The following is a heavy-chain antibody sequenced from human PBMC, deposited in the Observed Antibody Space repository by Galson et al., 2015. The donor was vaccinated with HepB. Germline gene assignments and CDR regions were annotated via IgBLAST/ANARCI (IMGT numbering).Heavy chain of an antibody. Sequence: ETLSLTCAVYGGSLSGYYWSWIRQPPVKGLEWIGEINHSGSTNYNPSLKSRVTISVDTSKNQFSLKLSSVTAADTAVYYCARATVTTLRNFDYWGQGTLVTVSS. CDR3: ARATVTTLRNFDY. V-gene: IGHV4-34*01. D-gene: IGHD4-17*01. CDR2: INHSGST. J-gene: IGHJ4*02. CDR1: GGSLSGYY.